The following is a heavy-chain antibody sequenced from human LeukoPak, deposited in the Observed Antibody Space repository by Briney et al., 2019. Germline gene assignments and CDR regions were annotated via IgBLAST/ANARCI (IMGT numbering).Heavy chain of an antibody. CDR1: GFTFSHAW. CDR3: AKGSTYSGSLVDY. Sequence: GGSLRLSCTASGFTFSHAWMSWVRQAPGKGLEWVGRIKSKTDGGTTDYAAPVKGKFTISRDDSKNTLYLQMNSLKTEDTAVYYCAKGSTYSGSLVDYWGQGTLVTVSS. D-gene: IGHD1-26*01. J-gene: IGHJ4*02. CDR2: IKSKTDGGTT. V-gene: IGHV3-15*01.